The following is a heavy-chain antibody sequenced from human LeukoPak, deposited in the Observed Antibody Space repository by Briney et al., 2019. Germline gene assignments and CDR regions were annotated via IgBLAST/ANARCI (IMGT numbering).Heavy chain of an antibody. CDR3: ARGPGGWLQLFGYYFDY. D-gene: IGHD5-24*01. V-gene: IGHV4-38-2*02. J-gene: IGHJ4*02. Sequence: SETLSLTCTVSGYSISSGYYWGWIRQPPGKGLEWIGSIYHSGSTNYNPSLKSRVTISVDTSKNQFSLKLSSVTAADTAVYYCARGPGGWLQLFGYYFDYWGQGTLVTVSS. CDR1: GYSISSGYY. CDR2: IYHSGST.